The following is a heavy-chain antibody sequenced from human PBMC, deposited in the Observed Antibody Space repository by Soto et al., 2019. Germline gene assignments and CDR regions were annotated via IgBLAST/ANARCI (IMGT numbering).Heavy chain of an antibody. CDR1: GYTFTSYG. D-gene: IGHD6-13*01. CDR2: ISAYNGNT. Sequence: ASVKVSCKASGYTFTSYGISWVRQAPGQGLEWMGWISAYNGNTNYAQKLQGRVTMTTDTSTSTAYMELRSLRSDDTAVYYCAREFNEPGIAAAGYYYYYYMDVWGKGTTVTVSS. V-gene: IGHV1-18*01. J-gene: IGHJ6*03. CDR3: AREFNEPGIAAAGYYYYYYMDV.